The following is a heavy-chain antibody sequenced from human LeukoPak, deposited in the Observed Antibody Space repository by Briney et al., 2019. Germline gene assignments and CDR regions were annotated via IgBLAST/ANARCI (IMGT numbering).Heavy chain of an antibody. CDR2: IKQDGSER. CDR3: ARGRPLGANFWVY. D-gene: IGHD3-16*01. CDR1: GYSISSGYY. Sequence: ETLSLTCTVSGYSISSGYYWGWVRQAPGKGLEWVANIKQDGSERNYVDSVKGRFTISRDNAKNSLFLQMNSLRAEDTAVYYCARGRPLGANFWVYWGQGTLVTVSS. V-gene: IGHV3-7*01. J-gene: IGHJ4*02.